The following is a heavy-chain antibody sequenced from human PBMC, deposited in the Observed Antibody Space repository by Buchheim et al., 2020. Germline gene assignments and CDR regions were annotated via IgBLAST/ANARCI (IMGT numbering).Heavy chain of an antibody. CDR3: ARDVGYGVRGYQLPRAFSWFDP. CDR1: GYTFTSYY. V-gene: IGHV1-46*01. Sequence: QVQLVQSGAEVKKPGASVKVSCKASGYTFTSYYMHWVRQAPGQGLEWMGIINPSGGSTSYAQKFQGRVTMTRDTSTSTVYMELSRLRSDDTAVYYCARDVGYGVRGYQLPRAFSWFDPWGQGTL. J-gene: IGHJ5*02. CDR2: INPSGGST. D-gene: IGHD2-2*01.